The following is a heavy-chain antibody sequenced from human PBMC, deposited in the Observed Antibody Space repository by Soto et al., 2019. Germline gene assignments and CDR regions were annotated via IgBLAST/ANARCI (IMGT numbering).Heavy chain of an antibody. D-gene: IGHD3-16*02. V-gene: IGHV3-74*01. Sequence: EVQLVESGGGLGQPGGSLRLSRAASGFTFRNYWMYWVRQAPGKGLVWVSHINGDGSITAYADSVRGRFTISRDDAKNTLFLQMNSLRPEDTAVYYCVRGGNYVWGSYQDWGQGTLVTVSS. J-gene: IGHJ4*02. CDR2: INGDGSIT. CDR3: VRGGNYVWGSYQD. CDR1: GFTFRNYW.